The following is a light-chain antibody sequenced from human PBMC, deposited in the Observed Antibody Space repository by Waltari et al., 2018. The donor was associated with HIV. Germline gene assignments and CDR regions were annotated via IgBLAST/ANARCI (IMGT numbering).Light chain of an antibody. V-gene: IGKV1-5*03. Sequence: DVQMTQSPSTLSASVGDRVSITCRASQIIDYWLAWYQQKPGQPPKLLNYKTSYLESGVPTRFSGSGSGADFTLTIDGLQPEDFATYYCQQYNSHSYTFGQGTKLDIK. CDR2: KTS. J-gene: IGKJ2*01. CDR1: QIIDYW. CDR3: QQYNSHSYT.